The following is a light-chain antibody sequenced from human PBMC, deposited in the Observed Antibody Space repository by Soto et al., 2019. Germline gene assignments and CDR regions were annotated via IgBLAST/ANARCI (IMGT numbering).Light chain of an antibody. J-gene: IGLJ2*01. V-gene: IGLV2-8*01. CDR3: SSYAGSNNFGVL. CDR2: EVT. CDR1: SSDGGSYNF. Sequence: QSALTQPPSASGSPGQSVTISCTGTSSDGGSYNFVSWYQQHPGKAPKLMIYEVTNRPSGVPDRFSGSKSDNTASLTVSGLQAEDEADYYCSSYAGSNNFGVLFGGGTKLTVL.